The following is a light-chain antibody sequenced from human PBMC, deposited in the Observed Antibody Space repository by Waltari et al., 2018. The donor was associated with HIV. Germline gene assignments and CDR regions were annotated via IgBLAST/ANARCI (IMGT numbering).Light chain of an antibody. CDR2: KDS. V-gene: IGLV3-25*03. CDR1: VLSKQF. J-gene: IGLJ2*01. CDR3: QSADKNIKSVV. Sequence: SYELTQPPSVSVSPGQTAGITCSGDVLSKQFVCWYQQKTGQAPSLLIYKDSQRPSGVPERFSVSTSGTTVTLTITGVLAEDEAEYYCQSADKNIKSVVFGGGTKLTVL.